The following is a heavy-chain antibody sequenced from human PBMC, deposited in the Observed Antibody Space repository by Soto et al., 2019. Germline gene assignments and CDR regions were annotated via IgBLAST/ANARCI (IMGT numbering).Heavy chain of an antibody. Sequence: GESLKISCKGSGYSFTSYWISWVRQMPGKGLEWMGRIDPSDSYTNYSPSFQGHVTISADKSISTAYLQWSSLKASDTAMYYCARPVLYYDSSRYPQVGAFDIWGQGTMVTVSS. J-gene: IGHJ3*02. D-gene: IGHD3-22*01. CDR2: IDPSDSYT. CDR1: GYSFTSYW. V-gene: IGHV5-10-1*01. CDR3: ARPVLYYDSSRYPQVGAFDI.